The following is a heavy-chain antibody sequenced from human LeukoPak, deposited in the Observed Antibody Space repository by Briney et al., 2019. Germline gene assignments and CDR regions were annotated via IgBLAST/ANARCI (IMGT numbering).Heavy chain of an antibody. V-gene: IGHV3-21*01. CDR1: GFTFSGYT. CDR3: TRDGDTVLTRGYYYYMDV. CDR2: ISTSSSYI. J-gene: IGHJ6*03. Sequence: GGSLRLSCAASGFTFSGYTMNWVRQAPGKGLEWVSSISTSSSYIYYADSVKGRFTISRDNAKKSLNLQMNSLRAEDTAVYYCTRDGDTVLTRGYYYYMDVWGKGTTVTVSS. D-gene: IGHD3-10*01.